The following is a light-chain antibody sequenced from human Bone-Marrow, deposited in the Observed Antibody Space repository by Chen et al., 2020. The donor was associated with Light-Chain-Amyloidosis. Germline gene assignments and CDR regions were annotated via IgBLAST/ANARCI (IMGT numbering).Light chain of an antibody. CDR1: DLPTKY. CDR3: QSADSSGTYEVI. V-gene: IGLV3-25*03. Sequence: SYELKQPPSVSVSPGQTARITCSGDDLPTKYAYWYQQNPGQAPVLVIHRDTERPAGISERFSGSSSRTTATLTISGVQAEDEADYHCQSADSSGTYEVIFGGGTKLTVL. CDR2: RDT. J-gene: IGLJ2*01.